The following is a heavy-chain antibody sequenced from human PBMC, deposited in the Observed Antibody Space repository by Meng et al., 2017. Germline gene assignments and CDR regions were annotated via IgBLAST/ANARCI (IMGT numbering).Heavy chain of an antibody. CDR3: ARDRQDVMYYVDSSGYCGAFDN. CDR1: GFTFSSYW. D-gene: IGHD3-22*01. V-gene: IGHV3-7*01. Sequence: GESLKISCAASGFTFSSYWMSWVRQAPGKGLEWVANIKQDGSEKYYVDSVKGRFTISRDNAKNSLYLQMNRLRAEDRAVYYCARDRQDVMYYVDSSGYCGAFDNWGQGTLVTVSS. CDR2: IKQDGSEK. J-gene: IGHJ4*02.